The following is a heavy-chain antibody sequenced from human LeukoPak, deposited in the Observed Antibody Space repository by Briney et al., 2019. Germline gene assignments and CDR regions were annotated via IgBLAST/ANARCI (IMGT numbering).Heavy chain of an antibody. CDR3: ARDRCSSWYGGDY. V-gene: IGHV1-2*02. CDR1: GYTFTGYY. CDR2: INPNSGGT. D-gene: IGHD6-13*01. Sequence: KVSCKASGYTFTGYYMHWVRQAPGQGLEWMGWINPNSGGTNYAQKFQGRVTMTRDTSISTAYMELSRLRSDDTAVYYCARDRCSSWYGGDYWGQGTLVTVSS. J-gene: IGHJ4*02.